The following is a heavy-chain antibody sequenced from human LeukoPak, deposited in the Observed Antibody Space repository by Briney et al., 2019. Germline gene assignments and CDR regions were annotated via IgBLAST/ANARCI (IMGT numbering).Heavy chain of an antibody. D-gene: IGHD5-18*01. CDR2: IHYDGARS. Sequence: GRSLRLSCAASGFTFSSYAMHWVRQAPGKGLEWVAFIHYDGARSYYADSVKGRFTISRDNSKNTLYLQMNSLRAEDTAVYYCASYVDTEDYWGQGTLVTVSS. CDR1: GFTFSSYA. J-gene: IGHJ4*02. CDR3: ASYVDTEDY. V-gene: IGHV3-30*04.